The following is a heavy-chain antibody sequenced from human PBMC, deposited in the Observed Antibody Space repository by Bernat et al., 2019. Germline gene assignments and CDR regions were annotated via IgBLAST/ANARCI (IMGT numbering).Heavy chain of an antibody. CDR1: GFSLSTSGMR. J-gene: IGHJ3*02. CDR2: IDWDDDK. V-gene: IGHV2-70*04. CDR3: ARSSGYYYDAFDI. Sequence: VTLKESGPALVKPTQTLTLTCTFSGFSLSTSGMRVSWIRQPPGKALEWLARIDWDDDKFYSTSLKTRLTISKDTSKNQVVLTMTNMDPVDTATYYCARSSGYYYDAFDIWGQGTMVTVSS. D-gene: IGHD3-22*01.